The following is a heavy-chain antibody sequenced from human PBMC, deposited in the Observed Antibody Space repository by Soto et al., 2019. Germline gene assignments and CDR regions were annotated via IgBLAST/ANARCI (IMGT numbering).Heavy chain of an antibody. J-gene: IGHJ6*03. CDR1: GFTFSSYG. Sequence: QVQLVESGGGVVQPGRSLRLSCAASGFTFSSYGMHWVRQAPGKGLEWVAVIWYDGSNKYYADSVKGRFTISRDNYKNTLYLQMNSLRAEDTAVYYCARDQPETYYYYYMDVWGKGTTVTVSS. CDR3: ARDQPETYYYYYMDV. V-gene: IGHV3-33*01. CDR2: IWYDGSNK.